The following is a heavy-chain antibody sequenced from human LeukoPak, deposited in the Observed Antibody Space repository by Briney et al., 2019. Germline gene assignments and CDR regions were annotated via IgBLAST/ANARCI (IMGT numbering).Heavy chain of an antibody. Sequence: GASVKVSCKAYGYTFTGYYMHCVRQAPGHGLEWMGRINPNSGGTNYAQKFQGRVTMTRDTSISTAYMELSRLRSDDTAVYYCARVLVTQLVGDYFDYWGQGTLVTVSS. CDR3: ARVLVTQLVGDYFDY. CDR2: INPNSGGT. D-gene: IGHD6-6*01. V-gene: IGHV1-2*02. J-gene: IGHJ4*02. CDR1: GYTFTGYY.